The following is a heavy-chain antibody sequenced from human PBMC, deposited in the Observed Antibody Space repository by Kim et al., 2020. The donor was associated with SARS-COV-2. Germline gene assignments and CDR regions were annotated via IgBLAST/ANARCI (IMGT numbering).Heavy chain of an antibody. CDR3: TKDIVTYGDTYYYDTPGGMDV. J-gene: IGHJ6*02. CDR2: ISGDGGST. Sequence: GGSLRLSCAASGFTFDDYAMHWVRQAPGKGLEWVSLISGDGGSTYYADSVKGRFTISRDNSKNSLYLQMNSLRTEDTALYYCTKDIVTYGDTYYYDTPGGMDVWGQGTTVTVSS. V-gene: IGHV3-43*02. D-gene: IGHD3-22*01. CDR1: GFTFDDYA.